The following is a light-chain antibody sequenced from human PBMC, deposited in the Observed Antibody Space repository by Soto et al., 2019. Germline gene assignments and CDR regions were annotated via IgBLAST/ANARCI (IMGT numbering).Light chain of an antibody. Sequence: QSVLTQPASVSGSPGQSITISCTGTSSDVGGYNYVSWYQQHPGKAPKLIIYEDNNRPSGVSHRFSGSKSGNTASLTISDLQSEDDADYYCSSNTPSRTRLFGGGTKVTVL. CDR2: EDN. CDR3: SSNTPSRTRL. J-gene: IGLJ2*01. CDR1: SSDVGGYNY. V-gene: IGLV2-14*01.